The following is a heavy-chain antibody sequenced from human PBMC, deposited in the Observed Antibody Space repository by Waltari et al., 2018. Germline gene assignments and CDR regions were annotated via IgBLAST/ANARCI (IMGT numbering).Heavy chain of an antibody. CDR3: ARVGDWSGTYYYYGMDV. J-gene: IGHJ6*04. Sequence: QVQLVQSGAEVKKPGSSVKVSCKASGGTFSSYAISWVRQAPGQGLEWMGGIIPSCGTANYAHKSQGSVTITADESTSTAYMERNSLRAEETAVYYCARVGDWSGTYYYYGMDVWGKGTTVTVSS. D-gene: IGHD3-3*01. V-gene: IGHV1-69*01. CDR2: IIPSCGTA. CDR1: GGTFSSYA.